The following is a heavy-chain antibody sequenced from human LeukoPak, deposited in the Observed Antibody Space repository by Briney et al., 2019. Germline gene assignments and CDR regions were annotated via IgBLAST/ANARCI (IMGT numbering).Heavy chain of an antibody. CDR2: ISAYNGNT. CDR3: ARGRRYSGSEPLFDY. V-gene: IGHV1-18*01. CDR1: GYTFTSYG. Sequence: AASVKVSCKASGYTFTSYGISWVRQAPGQGLEWMGWISAYNGNTNYAQKLQGRVTMTTDTSTSTAYMELRSLRSDDTAVYYCARGRRYSGSEPLFDYWGQGTLVTVSS. D-gene: IGHD1-26*01. J-gene: IGHJ4*02.